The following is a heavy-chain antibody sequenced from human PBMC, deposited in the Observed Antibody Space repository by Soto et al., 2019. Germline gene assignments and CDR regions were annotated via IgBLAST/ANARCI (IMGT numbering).Heavy chain of an antibody. J-gene: IGHJ6*02. CDR1: GGSISSYY. V-gene: IGHV4-4*07. CDR2: IYTSGST. CDR3: ARVGIAAAGTKNYYYYYGMDV. Sequence: SETLSLTCTVSGGSISSYYWSWVRQPSGKGLEWIGRIYTSGSTNYNPSLKSRVTMSVDTSKNQFSLKLSSVTAADTAVYYCARVGIAAAGTKNYYYYYGMDVWDQGTTVTVSS. D-gene: IGHD6-13*01.